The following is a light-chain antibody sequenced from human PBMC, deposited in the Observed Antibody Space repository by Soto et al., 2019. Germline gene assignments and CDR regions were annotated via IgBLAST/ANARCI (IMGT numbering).Light chain of an antibody. CDR3: QKYDRAPFT. J-gene: IGKJ3*01. Sequence: DIQMTQSPSSLSASVGDRVTITCRASQDIRNYVAWYQQKPGKVPQLLIYGSSTLQLGVPSRFSGGGSGADFTRTISNLQPEDVATYYCQKYDRAPFTCGPGTKVDVK. CDR1: QDIRNY. CDR2: GSS. V-gene: IGKV1-27*01.